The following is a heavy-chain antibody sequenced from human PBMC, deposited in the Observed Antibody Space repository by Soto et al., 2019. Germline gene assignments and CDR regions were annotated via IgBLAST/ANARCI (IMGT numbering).Heavy chain of an antibody. V-gene: IGHV5-10-1*01. J-gene: IGHJ4*02. Sequence: PXESLKIFRKGSGYSFASCLVIWVRQMPGKGLEGMGRIDPSDSYTNYSPSFQGHVTISADKSISTAYLQWSSLKASDTAMYYCATSPFSGPEDWGQGTLVTVSS. D-gene: IGHD6-25*01. CDR2: IDPSDSYT. CDR3: ATSPFSGPED. CDR1: GYSFASCL.